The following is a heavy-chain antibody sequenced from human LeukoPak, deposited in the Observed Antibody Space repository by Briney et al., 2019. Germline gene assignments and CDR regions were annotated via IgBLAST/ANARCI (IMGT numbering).Heavy chain of an antibody. CDR3: ARTAFQFGDYFYYMNV. CDR2: INAGNGNT. CDR1: GYAFTFYA. V-gene: IGHV1-3*01. J-gene: IGHJ6*03. D-gene: IGHD3-3*02. Sequence: GASVKVSCKASGYAFTFYAMHWVRQAPGRGLEWMGWINAGNGNTKYSQKFQGRVTITRDTSASTAYMELISLRPEDTAVYYCARTAFQFGDYFYYMNVWGTGTTVTVSS.